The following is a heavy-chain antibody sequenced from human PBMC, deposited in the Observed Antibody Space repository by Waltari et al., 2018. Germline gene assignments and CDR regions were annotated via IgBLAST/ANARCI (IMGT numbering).Heavy chain of an antibody. D-gene: IGHD2-15*01. CDR2: MNPNSGNT. J-gene: IGHJ4*02. CDR3: ARGLRRCSGGSCPLGY. V-gene: IGHV1-8*03. CDR1: GYTFTSYD. Sequence: QVQLVQSGAEVKTPGASVKVSCKASGYTFTSYDLNWVRQATGQGLEWMGWMNPNSGNTGYAQKFQGRVTITRNTSISTAYMELSSLRSEDTAVYYCARGLRRCSGGSCPLGYWGQGTLVTVSS.